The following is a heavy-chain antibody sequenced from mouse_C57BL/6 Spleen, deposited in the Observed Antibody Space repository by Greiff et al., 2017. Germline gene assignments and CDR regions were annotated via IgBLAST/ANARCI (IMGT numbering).Heavy chain of an antibody. CDR3: ARSFTTVVEGYWYFDV. J-gene: IGHJ1*03. D-gene: IGHD1-1*01. CDR2: INPSNGGT. Sequence: VKLQQPGTELVKPGASVKLSCKASGYTFTSYWMHWVKQRPGQGLEWIGNINPSNGGTNYNEKFKSKATLTVDKSSSPAYMQLCSLTSEDSAVYYCARSFTTVVEGYWYFDVWGTGTTVTVSS. CDR1: GYTFTSYW. V-gene: IGHV1-53*01.